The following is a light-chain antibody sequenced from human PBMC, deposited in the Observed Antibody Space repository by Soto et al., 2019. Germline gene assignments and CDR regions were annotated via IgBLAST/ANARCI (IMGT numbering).Light chain of an antibody. V-gene: IGKV1-5*03. Sequence: DIQMTQSPSTLSASVGDRVTITCRASQSISGLLAWYQQKPGRAPTLLIYKASTLEVGVPSRFSGSGSGTEFTLTISSLQPDDSATYYCQQYNSYPLTFGQGTRLEIK. CDR1: QSISGL. CDR2: KAS. CDR3: QQYNSYPLT. J-gene: IGKJ5*01.